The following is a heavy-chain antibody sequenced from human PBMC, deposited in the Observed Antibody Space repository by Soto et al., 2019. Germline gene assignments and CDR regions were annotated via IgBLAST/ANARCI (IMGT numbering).Heavy chain of an antibody. CDR2: IYSGGST. CDR3: ARALEAYYDILTGYYYAGPGDAFDI. D-gene: IGHD3-9*01. CDR1: GFTVSSNY. V-gene: IGHV3-66*01. J-gene: IGHJ3*02. Sequence: GGSLRLSCAASGFTVSSNYMSWVRQAPGKGLEWVSVIYSGGSTYYADSVKGRFTISRDNSKNTLYLQMNSLRAEDTAGYYCARALEAYYDILTGYYYAGPGDAFDIWGQGTMVTVSS.